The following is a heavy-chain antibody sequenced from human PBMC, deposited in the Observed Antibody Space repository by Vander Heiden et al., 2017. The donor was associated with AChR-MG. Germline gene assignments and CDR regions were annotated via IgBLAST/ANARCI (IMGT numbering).Heavy chain of an antibody. CDR1: GFTFSSYA. V-gene: IGHV3-23*01. J-gene: IGHJ6*02. CDR3: ATHWGFIAAAEDGMDV. CDR2: ISGSGGST. D-gene: IGHD6-13*01. Sequence: EVQLLESGGGLVQPGGSLRLSCAASGFTFSSYAMSWVRQAPGKGLEWVSAISGSGGSTYYADSVKGRFTISRDNSKNTLYLQMNSLRAEDTAVYYCATHWGFIAAAEDGMDVWGQGTTVTVSS.